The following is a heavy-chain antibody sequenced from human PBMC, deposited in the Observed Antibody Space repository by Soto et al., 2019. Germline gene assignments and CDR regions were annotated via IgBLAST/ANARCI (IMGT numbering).Heavy chain of an antibody. V-gene: IGHV4-59*01. CDR3: ARGFDSGKFYAFES. J-gene: IGHJ4*02. D-gene: IGHD1-26*01. Sequence: SETLSLTCTVSGGYISGYYWSWIRQPPGKGLEWLGYIFYSGGTYSNPSLKSRVTMSVDTSQNQFSLKLHSVTAADTAVYYCARGFDSGKFYAFESWGRGTQVTVSS. CDR2: IFYSGGT. CDR1: GGYISGYY.